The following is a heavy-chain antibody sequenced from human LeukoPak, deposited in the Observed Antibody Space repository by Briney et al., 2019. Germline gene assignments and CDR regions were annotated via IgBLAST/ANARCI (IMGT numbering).Heavy chain of an antibody. V-gene: IGHV3-30*02. Sequence: GGSLRLSCVGSTFTFSDYGMHWDRQAPGKGLEWVAFIRNDGAKTYYADSAKGRFTISRDNSRNTLYLQMNSLRAEDTALYYCAKDMVAVAAYYFDYWGQGTLVTVSP. J-gene: IGHJ4*02. CDR2: IRNDGAKT. CDR1: TFTFSDYG. D-gene: IGHD6-19*01. CDR3: AKDMVAVAAYYFDY.